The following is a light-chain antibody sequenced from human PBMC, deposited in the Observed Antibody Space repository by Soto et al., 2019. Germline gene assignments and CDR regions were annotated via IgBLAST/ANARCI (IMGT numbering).Light chain of an antibody. CDR2: DVS. V-gene: IGLV2-14*01. CDR1: SSDVGGYNY. CDR3: SSYTSSSTLVV. Sequence: QSALTHPASVSGSPGQSITISCTGTSSDVGGYNYVSWYQQHPGKAPKLMIYDVSNRPSGVSNRFSGSKSGNTASLTISGLQAEDGADYYCSSYTSSSTLVVFGGGTKLTVL. J-gene: IGLJ2*01.